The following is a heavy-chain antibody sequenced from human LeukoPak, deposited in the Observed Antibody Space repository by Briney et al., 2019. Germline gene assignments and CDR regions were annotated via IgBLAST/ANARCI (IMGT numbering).Heavy chain of an antibody. CDR1: GLTVSSNY. D-gene: IGHD3-16*01. CDR2: IYSGGGT. Sequence: GGSLRLSCGAFGLTVSSNYMSWVRQAPGKGLEWVSIIYSGGGTYYADSLKDRFTISRDNWKNSLYLQMNSLTVEDTAVYYCARTMVLGAPDTDYFDHWGQGTLVTVFS. V-gene: IGHV3-66*01. CDR3: ARTMVLGAPDTDYFDH. J-gene: IGHJ4*02.